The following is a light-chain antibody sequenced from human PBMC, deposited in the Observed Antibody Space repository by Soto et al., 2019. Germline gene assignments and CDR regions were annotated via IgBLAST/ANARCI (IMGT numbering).Light chain of an antibody. J-gene: IGLJ2*01. V-gene: IGLV3-1*01. Sequence: SYELTQPPSVSVSPGQTASITCSGAKLGDKYACWYQQKPGQSPVLVIYQNSKVPSGIPERFSGSNSGNTATLTISGTQAMDEADYYCQAWDSSTEVFGGGTKLTVL. CDR1: KLGDKY. CDR3: QAWDSSTEV. CDR2: QNS.